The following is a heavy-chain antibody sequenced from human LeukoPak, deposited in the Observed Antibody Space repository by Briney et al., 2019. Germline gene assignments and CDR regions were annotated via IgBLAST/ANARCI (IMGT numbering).Heavy chain of an antibody. D-gene: IGHD2-8*01. V-gene: IGHV1-46*01. CDR3: AREEVVLVDAGRYYYYGMDV. CDR2: INPSGGRT. J-gene: IGHJ6*02. CDR1: GYNFISYY. Sequence: ASVKVSCMASGYNFISYYMHWVRQAPGQGLEWMGIINPSGGRTSYAQKFQDRVTMTRETSKSTVYMELTSLKSEDTAVYYCAREEVVLVDAGRYYYYGMDVWGQGTTVTVSS.